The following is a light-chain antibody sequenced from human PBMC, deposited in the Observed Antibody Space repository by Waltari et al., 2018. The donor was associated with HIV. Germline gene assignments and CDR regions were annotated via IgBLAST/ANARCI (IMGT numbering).Light chain of an antibody. CDR1: QGISTW. Sequence: DIQMTQSPFSVSASVGDRVTIACRASQGISTWLGWYQQKPGEAPKLLIHGSSSLQRGVPSRFSGSGSGTDFTLTISSLQPEDFATYFGQQADSFPFTFGPGTKVDMK. V-gene: IGKV1-12*01. CDR2: GSS. J-gene: IGKJ3*01. CDR3: QQADSFPFT.